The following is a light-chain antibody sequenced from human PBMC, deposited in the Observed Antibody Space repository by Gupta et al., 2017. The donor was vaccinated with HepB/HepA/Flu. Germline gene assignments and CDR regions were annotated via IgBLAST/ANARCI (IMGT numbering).Light chain of an antibody. CDR1: SSNLGAGYA. CDR3: QSYDSTLSIYV. J-gene: IGLJ1*01. Sequence: QSVLTQPPSVSGAPGQRVTISCTGSSSNLGAGYATHWYQQIPGTAPRLLIYDKNKRPAGVPDRFSGSKSGTSASLAISGLPAEDEGDYYCQSYDSTLSIYVFGTGTKVTVL. CDR2: DKN. V-gene: IGLV1-40*01.